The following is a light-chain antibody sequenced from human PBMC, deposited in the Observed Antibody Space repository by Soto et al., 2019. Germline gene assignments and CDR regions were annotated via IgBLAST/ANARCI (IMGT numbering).Light chain of an antibody. J-gene: IGKJ4*01. CDR3: QQYGSSPT. CDR1: QRVSSSY. CDR2: VAS. V-gene: IGKV3-20*01. Sequence: EIVLTQSPGTLSLSPGERATRSCRASQRVSSSYLAWYQQKPRQAPRLLLYVASSRATGIPDRFSGSGSGTDFPLTISRLEPEDFAVYYCQQYGSSPTFGGGTKVEIK.